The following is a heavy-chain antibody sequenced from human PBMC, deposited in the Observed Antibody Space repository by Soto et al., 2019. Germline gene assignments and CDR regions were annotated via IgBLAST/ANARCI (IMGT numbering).Heavy chain of an antibody. V-gene: IGHV4-4*02. CDR3: GRDRGFGYVSSGYDY. J-gene: IGHJ4*02. D-gene: IGHD3-22*01. Sequence: QVQLQESGPGLVKPSGTLSLTCAVSDGSISSNNWWSWVRQPPGKGLEWIGEVYYRGSTNYNPSLESRLSTSVDKSKNQFSLKLTSVTAADTAVYYCGRDRGFGYVSSGYDYWGQGTLVTVSS. CDR2: VYYRGST. CDR1: DGSISSNNW.